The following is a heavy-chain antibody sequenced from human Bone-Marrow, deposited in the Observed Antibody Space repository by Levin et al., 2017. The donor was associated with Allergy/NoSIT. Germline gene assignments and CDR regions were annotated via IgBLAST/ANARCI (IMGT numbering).Heavy chain of an antibody. CDR2: IIPIFGTA. CDR3: ARAAVPDGDPRLGGSNWFDP. J-gene: IGHJ5*02. Sequence: GASVKVSCKASGGTFSSYAISWVRQAPGQGLEWMGGIIPIFGTANYAQKFQGRVTITADKSTSTAYMELSSLRSEDTAVYYCARAAVPDGDPRLGGSNWFDPWGQGTLVTVSS. CDR1: GGTFSSYA. V-gene: IGHV1-69*06. D-gene: IGHD4-17*01.